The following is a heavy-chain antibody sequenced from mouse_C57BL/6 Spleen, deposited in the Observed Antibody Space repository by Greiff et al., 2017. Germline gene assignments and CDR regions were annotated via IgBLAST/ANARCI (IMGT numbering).Heavy chain of an antibody. CDR1: GYTFTSYW. V-gene: IGHV1-64*01. Sequence: VQLQQPGAELVKPGASVKLSCKASGYTFTSYWMHWVKQRPGQGLEWIGMIHPNGGSTNYNEKFKSKATLTVDKSSSTAYMQLSSLTSEDSAVYYCARLLSKSLCAMDYWGQGTSVTVSS. J-gene: IGHJ4*01. D-gene: IGHD2-5*01. CDR3: ARLLSKSLCAMDY. CDR2: IHPNGGST.